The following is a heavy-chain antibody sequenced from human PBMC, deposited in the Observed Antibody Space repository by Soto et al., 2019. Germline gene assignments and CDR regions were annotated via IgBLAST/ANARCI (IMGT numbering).Heavy chain of an antibody. CDR3: AVVGADV. V-gene: IGHV3-30-3*01. D-gene: IGHD2-15*01. CDR1: GLSFTNYI. Sequence: GGALKLGWAAPGLSFTNYIMHWVRQAPGKGLEWVAAILYDGSKTYYADSVKGRFTISRDSSKNTLYLQMNSLSAEDTAVYYCAVVGADVWGQGTLVTVSS. CDR2: ILYDGSKT. J-gene: IGHJ4*02.